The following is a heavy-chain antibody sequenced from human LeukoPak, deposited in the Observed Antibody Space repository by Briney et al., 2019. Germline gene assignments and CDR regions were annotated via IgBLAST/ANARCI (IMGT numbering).Heavy chain of an antibody. CDR2: INHSGST. D-gene: IGHD2-15*01. J-gene: IGHJ4*02. V-gene: IGHV4-34*01. CDR3: ARGHYSNYFDY. Sequence: SETLSLTCAVYGGSFGGYYWSWIRQPPGKGLEWIGEINHSGSTNYNPSLKSRVTISVDTSKNQFSLKLSSVTAADTAVYYCARGHYSNYFDYWGQGTLVTVSS. CDR1: GGSFGGYY.